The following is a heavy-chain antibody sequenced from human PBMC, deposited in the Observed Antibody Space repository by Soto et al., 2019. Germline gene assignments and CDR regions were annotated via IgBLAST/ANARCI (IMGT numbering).Heavy chain of an antibody. D-gene: IGHD5-18*01. V-gene: IGHV4-39*01. CDR3: ARRIRGYSYGFSRGSGRTDHTLTLS. CDR2: LYSGGSP. CDR1: DDSIATSSYY. J-gene: IGHJ5*02. Sequence: SETLSLTCTVSDDSIATSSYYWGWIRQPPGKGLEYIGSLYSGGSPHYNPSLKSRVTISVDTSKNQVSLKLRSVTATDTAVYYCARRIRGYSYGFSRGSGRTDHTLTLSWGQGXLVTVSS.